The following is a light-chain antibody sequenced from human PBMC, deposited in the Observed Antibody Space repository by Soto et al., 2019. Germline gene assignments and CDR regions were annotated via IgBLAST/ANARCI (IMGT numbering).Light chain of an antibody. CDR2: AAS. V-gene: IGKV3-20*01. CDR1: QSVSTSY. J-gene: IGKJ1*01. CDR3: QQYGSSPMT. Sequence: DIVLTQSPGTLSLSPGERATLSCRASQSVSTSYLAWYQQKPGQAPRLLIYAASSRATGIPDRFSGSGSGTDFTLTISRLEPEDFAVYYCQQYGSSPMTFGQGTKVEIK.